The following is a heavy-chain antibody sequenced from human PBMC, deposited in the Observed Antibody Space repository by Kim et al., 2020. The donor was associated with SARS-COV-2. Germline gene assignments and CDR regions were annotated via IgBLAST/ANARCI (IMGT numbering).Heavy chain of an antibody. V-gene: IGHV1-2*02. CDR1: GYTFTGYY. CDR2: INPNSGGT. CDR3: ARVPNYDYVGGFDY. J-gene: IGHJ4*02. Sequence: ASVKVSCKASGYTFTGYYMHWVRQAPGQGLEWMGWINPNSGGTNYAQKFQGRVTMTRDTSISTAYMELSRLRSDDTAVYYCARVPNYDYVGGFDYWGQGTLVTVSS. D-gene: IGHD3-16*01.